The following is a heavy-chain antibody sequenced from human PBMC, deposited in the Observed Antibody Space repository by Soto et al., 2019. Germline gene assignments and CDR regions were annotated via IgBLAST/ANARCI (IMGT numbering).Heavy chain of an antibody. CDR2: INVYNGNT. V-gene: IGHV1-18*01. D-gene: IGHD6-13*01. CDR3: ARAKQQQLVHYFDY. J-gene: IGHJ4*02. CDR1: GYTFTNYG. Sequence: GASVKVSCKASGYTFTNYGISWVRQAPGQGLEWMGWINVYNGNTKYAQKVQGRVTMTTDTSTSTAYMELRSLRSDDTAVYYCARAKQQQLVHYFDYWGQGTLVTVSS.